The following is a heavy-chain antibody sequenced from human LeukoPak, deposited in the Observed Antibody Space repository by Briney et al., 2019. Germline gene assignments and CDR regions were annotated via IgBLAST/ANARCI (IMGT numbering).Heavy chain of an antibody. Sequence: GASVKVSCKASGGTFSSYAISWVRQAPGQGLEWMGRIIPILGIANYAQKFQGRVTITADKSTTTAYMELSSLRSEATALYYSAETGSPPNPSWFDPWGQGTLVTVSS. CDR3: AETGSPPNPSWFDP. CDR2: IIPILGIA. CDR1: GGTFSSYA. D-gene: IGHD1-14*01. V-gene: IGHV1-69*04. J-gene: IGHJ5*02.